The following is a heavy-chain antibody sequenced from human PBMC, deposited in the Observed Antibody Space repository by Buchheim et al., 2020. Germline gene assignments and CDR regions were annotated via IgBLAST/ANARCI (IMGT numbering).Heavy chain of an antibody. J-gene: IGHJ4*02. V-gene: IGHV3-23*01. CDR1: GFTFSNYA. D-gene: IGHD5-12*01. CDR2: MSAAGDS. Sequence: EVQLLESGGGLVQPGGSLRLSCAASGFTFSNYAMTWVRQAPGKGLEWVSCMSAAGDSYYAYSVKGRFTISRDNSKTTLYLQMNSLRAEDTAVYYCTKTGGGTNSGYDNWGQGTL. CDR3: TKTGGGTNSGYDN.